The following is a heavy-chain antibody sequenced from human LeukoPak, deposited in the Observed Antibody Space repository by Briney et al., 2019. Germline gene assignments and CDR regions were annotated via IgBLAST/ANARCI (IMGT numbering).Heavy chain of an antibody. V-gene: IGHV4-4*02. Sequence: SETLSLTCTVSLDSTTSNFWSWVRQPPGKGLEWIGEIHRSGSTNYNPSLQSRVTISIDRSKNQIALELSSVTAADTAVYYCAREIVGGFNPGAYWGQGTLVTVPS. CDR2: IHRSGST. D-gene: IGHD1-14*01. J-gene: IGHJ4*02. CDR1: LDSTTSNF. CDR3: AREIVGGFNPGAY.